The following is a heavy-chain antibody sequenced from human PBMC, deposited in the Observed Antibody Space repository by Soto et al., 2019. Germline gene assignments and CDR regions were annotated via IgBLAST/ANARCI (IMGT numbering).Heavy chain of an antibody. CDR1: GFTFSAYY. V-gene: IGHV3-11*01. CDR3: ARARPDIVVVVVETPGSYRMDV. CDR2: ISSSGSPI. J-gene: IGHJ6*02. Sequence: GGSLRLSCAASGFTFSAYYMTSIRQAPGQRQEWVSYISSSGSPIYYADSVKGRFTISRDNAKNSLYLQLNSLRVEDTAVYYCARARPDIVVVVVETPGSYRMDVWGQGSTVTVSS. D-gene: IGHD2-15*01.